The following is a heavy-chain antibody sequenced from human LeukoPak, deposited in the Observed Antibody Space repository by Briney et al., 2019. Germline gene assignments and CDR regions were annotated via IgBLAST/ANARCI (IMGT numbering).Heavy chain of an antibody. D-gene: IGHD2-2*01. CDR3: AREGYCSSTSCPRRSRYFDY. Sequence: GASVKVSCKASGGTFSSYAISWVRQAPGQGLEWMGGIIPIFGTANYAQKFQGRVTITADKSTSTAYMELSSLISVDTAVYYCAREGYCSSTSCPRRSRYFDYWGQGTLVTVSS. CDR1: GGTFSSYA. J-gene: IGHJ4*02. CDR2: IIPIFGTA. V-gene: IGHV1-69*06.